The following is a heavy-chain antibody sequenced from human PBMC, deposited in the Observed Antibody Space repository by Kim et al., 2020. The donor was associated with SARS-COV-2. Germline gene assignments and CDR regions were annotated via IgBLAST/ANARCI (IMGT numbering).Heavy chain of an antibody. CDR1: GGSFSGYY. CDR3: AKIAAADKYNWFDP. CDR2: INHSGST. V-gene: IGHV4-34*01. Sequence: SETLSLTCAVYGGSFSGYYWSWIRQPPGKGLEWIGEINHSGSTNYNPSLKSRVTISVDTSKNQFSLKLSSVTAADTAVYYCAKIAAADKYNWFDPWGQGTLVTVSS. D-gene: IGHD6-13*01. J-gene: IGHJ5*02.